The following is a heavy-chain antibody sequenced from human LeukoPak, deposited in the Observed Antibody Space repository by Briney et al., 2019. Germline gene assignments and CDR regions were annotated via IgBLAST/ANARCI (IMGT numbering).Heavy chain of an antibody. Sequence: GGSLRLSCAASGFTFSTYAMTWVRQAPGKGLEWVSSLSGSGSNTYYADSVKGRFTISRDNARDTLYLQMNSLRVEDTAVYYCAKDLLAASFSPWFDPWGQGTLVTVSS. V-gene: IGHV3-23*01. D-gene: IGHD1-26*01. CDR1: GFTFSTYA. CDR3: AKDLLAASFSPWFDP. J-gene: IGHJ5*02. CDR2: LSGSGSNT.